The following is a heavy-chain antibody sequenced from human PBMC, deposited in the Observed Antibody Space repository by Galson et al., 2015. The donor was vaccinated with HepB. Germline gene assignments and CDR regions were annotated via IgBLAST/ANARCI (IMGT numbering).Heavy chain of an antibody. J-gene: IGHJ5*02. CDR1: GFTFSSYW. CDR3: ARALRGEIVATCWFDP. Sequence: SLRLSCAASGFTFSSYWMSWVRQAPGKGLEWVANIKQDGSEKYYVDSVKGRFTISRDNAKNSLYLQMNSLRAEDTAVYYCARALRGEIVATCWFDPWGQGTLVTVSS. CDR2: IKQDGSEK. V-gene: IGHV3-7*01. D-gene: IGHD5-12*01.